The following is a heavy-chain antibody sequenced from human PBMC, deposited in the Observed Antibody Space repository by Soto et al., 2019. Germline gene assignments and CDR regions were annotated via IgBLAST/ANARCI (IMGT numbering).Heavy chain of an antibody. J-gene: IGHJ5*02. CDR1: GFTFSSYA. D-gene: IGHD2-2*01. CDR3: AKEPYHIVVVPNWFDP. CDR2: ISGSGGST. V-gene: IGHV3-23*01. Sequence: EVQLLESGGGLVQPGGSLRLSCAASGFTFSSYAMSWVRQAPGKGLEWVSAISGSGGSTYYADSVKGRFTISRDNSKKTLYLQMNSLRAEDTAVYYCAKEPYHIVVVPNWFDPWGQGTLVTVSS.